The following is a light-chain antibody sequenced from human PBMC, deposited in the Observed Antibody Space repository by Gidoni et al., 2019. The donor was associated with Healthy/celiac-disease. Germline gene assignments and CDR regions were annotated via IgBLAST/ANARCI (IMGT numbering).Light chain of an antibody. J-gene: IGKJ1*01. CDR1: QSVSSN. CDR2: GAS. Sequence: DIVITQSPATLSVSPGERATLSCRASQSVSSNLAWYQQKPGQAPRLLIYGASTRATGIPARFSGSGSGTEFTLTISSLQYEDFAVYYCQQGKTFGQGTKVEIK. CDR3: QQGKT. V-gene: IGKV3-15*01.